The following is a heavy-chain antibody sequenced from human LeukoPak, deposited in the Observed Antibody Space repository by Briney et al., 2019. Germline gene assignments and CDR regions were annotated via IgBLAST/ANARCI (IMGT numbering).Heavy chain of an antibody. CDR1: GFTFSSYW. D-gene: IGHD6-13*01. J-gene: IGHJ6*03. V-gene: IGHV3-7*01. Sequence: PGGSLRLSCAASGFTFSSYWMSWVRQAPGKGLEWVANIKQDGSEKYYVDSVKGRFTISRDNAKNSLYLQMNSLRAEDTAVYYCARDGEIAAAGPTYYYYYYMDVWGKGTTVTVSS. CDR2: IKQDGSEK. CDR3: ARDGEIAAAGPTYYYYYYMDV.